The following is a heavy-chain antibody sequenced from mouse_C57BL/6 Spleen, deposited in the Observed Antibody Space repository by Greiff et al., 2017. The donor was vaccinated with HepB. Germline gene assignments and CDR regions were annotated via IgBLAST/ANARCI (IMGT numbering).Heavy chain of an antibody. V-gene: IGHV1-82*01. CDR1: GYAFSSSW. CDR2: IYPGDGDT. Sequence: QVQLQQSGPELVKPGASVKISCKASGYAFSSSWMNWVKQRPGKGLEWIGRIYPGDGDTNYNGKFKGKATLTADKSSSTAYMQLSSLTSEDSAVYFCARSGDYYGSSSYYFDYWGQGTTLTVSS. J-gene: IGHJ2*01. D-gene: IGHD1-1*01. CDR3: ARSGDYYGSSSYYFDY.